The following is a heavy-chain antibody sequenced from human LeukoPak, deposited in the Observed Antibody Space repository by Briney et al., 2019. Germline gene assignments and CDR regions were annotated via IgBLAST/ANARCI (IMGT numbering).Heavy chain of an antibody. CDR2: INHSGST. Sequence: KPSETLSLTCAVYGGSFSGYYWSWIRQPPGKGLEWIGEINHSGSTNYNPSLKSRVTISVDTSKNQFSLKLSSVTAADTAVYYCARGYSSGWYVNWFDPWGQGTLVTVSS. J-gene: IGHJ5*02. CDR3: ARGYSSGWYVNWFDP. CDR1: GGSFSGYY. V-gene: IGHV4-34*01. D-gene: IGHD6-19*01.